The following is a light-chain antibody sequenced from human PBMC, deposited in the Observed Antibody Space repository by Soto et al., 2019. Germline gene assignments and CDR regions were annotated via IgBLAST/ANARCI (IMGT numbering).Light chain of an antibody. CDR1: SSNIGSNT. CDR2: TNN. V-gene: IGLV1-44*01. Sequence: QSVLTQPPSASGTPGQRVTISCSGSSSNIGSNTVNWYQQLPGTAPKLLIYTNNQRPSGVPDRLSGSKSGTSASLAISGLQSDDEAVYYCAAWDDSLNGGVFGGGTKLTVL. CDR3: AAWDDSLNGGV. J-gene: IGLJ3*02.